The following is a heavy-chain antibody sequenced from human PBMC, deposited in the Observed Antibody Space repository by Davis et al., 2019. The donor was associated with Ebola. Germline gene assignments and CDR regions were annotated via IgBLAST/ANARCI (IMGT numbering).Heavy chain of an antibody. V-gene: IGHV3-30*04. CDR1: GLTFSNYA. CDR3: ARETNTIMED. D-gene: IGHD5-24*01. Sequence: GESLKISCAASGLTFSNYAMHWVRQAPGKGLEWVPFVSYDGRSKFYADSVKGRFTISRDNAVDTLYLVMNGLRAEDTAVYFCARETNTIMEDWGQGTLVTVSS. CDR2: VSYDGRSK. J-gene: IGHJ4*02.